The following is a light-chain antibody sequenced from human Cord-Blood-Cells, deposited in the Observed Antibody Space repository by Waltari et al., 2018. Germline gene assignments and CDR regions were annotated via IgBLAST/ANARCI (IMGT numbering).Light chain of an antibody. V-gene: IGLV2-8*01. Sequence: SALTQPRSASGSPGQSVTISSTGTSSDAGGYNYVSWYQQHPGKAPKLMIYEVSKRPSGVPDRFSGSKSGNTASLTVSGLQAEDEADYYCSSYAGSNNFVFGGGTKLTVL. CDR3: SSYAGSNNFV. CDR2: EVS. J-gene: IGLJ2*01. CDR1: SSDAGGYNY.